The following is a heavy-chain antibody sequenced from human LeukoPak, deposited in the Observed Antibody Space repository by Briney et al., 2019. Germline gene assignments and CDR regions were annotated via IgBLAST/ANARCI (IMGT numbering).Heavy chain of an antibody. Sequence: GGSLRLSCAASGFTVSSNYMSWVRQAPGKGLEWVSVIFGGGSTYYADSVKGRFTISRDNSKNMVYLQMNSLRDEDTAVYYCASSSCSGGSCYGTPYYYGLHVWGQGTTVTVSS. J-gene: IGHJ6*02. V-gene: IGHV3-66*01. D-gene: IGHD2-15*01. CDR3: ASSSCSGGSCYGTPYYYGLHV. CDR1: GFTVSSNY. CDR2: IFGGGST.